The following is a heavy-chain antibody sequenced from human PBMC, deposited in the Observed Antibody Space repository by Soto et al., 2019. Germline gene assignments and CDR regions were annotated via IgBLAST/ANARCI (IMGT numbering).Heavy chain of an antibody. CDR3: ATRSPFYGMDV. CDR1: GFTFSSYE. CDR2: ISSSGSTI. J-gene: IGHJ6*02. Sequence: GGSLRLSCAASGFTFSSYEINWVRQAPGKGLEWVSYISSSGSTIYYADSVKGRFTISRDNAKNSLYLQMNSLRAEDTAVYYCATRSPFYGMDVWGQGTTVTVSS. V-gene: IGHV3-48*03.